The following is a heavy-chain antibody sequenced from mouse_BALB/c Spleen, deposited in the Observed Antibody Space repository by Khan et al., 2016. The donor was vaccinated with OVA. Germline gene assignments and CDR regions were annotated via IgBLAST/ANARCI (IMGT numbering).Heavy chain of an antibody. CDR1: GYSITSDYA. Sequence: EVELVESGPGLVKPSQSLSITCTVTGYSITSDYAWNWIRQFPGNRLEWMGFISYSGNTNYNPSLKSRISVTRDTSKNQFFLQLNSVTTEDTATYYCARMYGGDFDYWGQGTTLTVSS. CDR3: ARMYGGDFDY. D-gene: IGHD2-10*02. CDR2: ISYSGNT. V-gene: IGHV3-2*02. J-gene: IGHJ2*01.